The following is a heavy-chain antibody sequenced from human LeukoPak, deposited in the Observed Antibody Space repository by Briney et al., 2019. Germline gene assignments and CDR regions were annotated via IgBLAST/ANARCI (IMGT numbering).Heavy chain of an antibody. Sequence: GGSLRLSCAASGFTFSSYGMHWVRQAPGKGLEWVSVIWYDGSNIYYADSVKGRFTISRDNSKNTLYLQMNSLRAEDTAVYYCVRDSPSGFFDLWGRGTLVTVSS. CDR2: IWYDGSNI. D-gene: IGHD6-19*01. V-gene: IGHV3-33*01. CDR3: VRDSPSGFFDL. CDR1: GFTFSSYG. J-gene: IGHJ2*01.